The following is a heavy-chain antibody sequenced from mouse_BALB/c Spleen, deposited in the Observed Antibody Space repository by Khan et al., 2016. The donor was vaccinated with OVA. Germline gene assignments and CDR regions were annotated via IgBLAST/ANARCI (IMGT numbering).Heavy chain of an antibody. CDR2: INTHSGVP. J-gene: IGHJ4*01. V-gene: IGHV9-4*02. Sequence: QIQLVQSGPELKKPGETVRISCKASGYTFTTAGIQWVQKMPGKGLKWIGWINTHSGVPKYAEDFTGRFAFSLEISVNTAYLQITNLKHEDTAEKVRARGGSAYYRNDGGAMEYWGQGTSVTVSS. CDR1: GYTFTTAG. D-gene: IGHD2-14*01. CDR3: ARGGSAYYRNDGGAMEY.